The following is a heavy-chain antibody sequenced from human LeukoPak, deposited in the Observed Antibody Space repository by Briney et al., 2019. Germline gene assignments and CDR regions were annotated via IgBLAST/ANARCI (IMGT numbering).Heavy chain of an antibody. CDR2: IHYSGST. D-gene: IGHD6-13*01. CDR3: ARRVYSSSWSYYFDC. CDR1: GGSISSYY. Sequence: ASETLSLTCTVSGGSISSYYWSWLRQPPGRGLEWFGSIHYSGSTSYNPSLKSRVTISVDTSKNQFSLKLSSVTASDTAVYYCARRVYSSSWSYYFDCWGQGTLVTVSS. V-gene: IGHV4-59*01. J-gene: IGHJ4*02.